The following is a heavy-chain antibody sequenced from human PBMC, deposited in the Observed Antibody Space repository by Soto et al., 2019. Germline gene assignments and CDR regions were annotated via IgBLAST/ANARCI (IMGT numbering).Heavy chain of an antibody. CDR3: ARDMMNRLRAPPCFVY. D-gene: IGHD2-21*01. J-gene: IGHJ4*02. V-gene: IGHV3-48*02. CDR1: GFTFSSYS. CDR2: ISSSSSTI. Sequence: PGGSLRLSCAASGFTFSSYSMNWVRLAPGKGLEWVSYISSSSSTIYYTDSVKGRFTISRDDAKNSLSLQMNSLRDEDTAVYYCARDMMNRLRAPPCFVYWGQRTLVTVSS.